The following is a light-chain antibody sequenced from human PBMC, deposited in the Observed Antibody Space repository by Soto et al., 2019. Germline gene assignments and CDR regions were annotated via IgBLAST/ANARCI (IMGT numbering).Light chain of an antibody. Sequence: PGERATLSCRASQSVSTNLAWYQQKPGQTPRLLIYGASTRATGIPARFSGSGSGTEFTLTISSLQSGDFAVYYCQQYNNWPLTFGQGTKVDIK. CDR1: QSVSTN. J-gene: IGKJ1*01. CDR3: QQYNNWPLT. V-gene: IGKV3-15*01. CDR2: GAS.